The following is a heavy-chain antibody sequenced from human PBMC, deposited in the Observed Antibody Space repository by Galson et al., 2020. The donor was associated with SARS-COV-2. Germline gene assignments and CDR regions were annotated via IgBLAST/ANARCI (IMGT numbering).Heavy chain of an antibody. J-gene: IGHJ6*02. Sequence: GESLKISCAASGFTFSSYAMSWVRQAPGKGLEWVSAISGSGGSTYYADSVKGRFTISRDNSKNTLYLQMSSLRAEDTAVYYCAKDRATVTTDYSYGVDVWGQGTTVTVSS. D-gene: IGHD4-17*01. CDR2: ISGSGGST. CDR1: GFTFSSYA. CDR3: AKDRATVTTDYSYGVDV. V-gene: IGHV3-23*01.